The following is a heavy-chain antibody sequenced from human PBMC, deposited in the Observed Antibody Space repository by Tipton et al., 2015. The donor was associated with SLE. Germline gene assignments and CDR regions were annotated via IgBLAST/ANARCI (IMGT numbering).Heavy chain of an antibody. Sequence: SLRLSCAASGFTFSSYAMNWVRQAPGKGLEWVSYIRSTGSRIYDADFVKGRFSISRDNAKNSLFLQMNSLTVEDTAIYYCARGGPTWGYYFDLWVHRTLVTVAS. CDR1: GFTFSSYA. V-gene: IGHV3-48*03. J-gene: IGHJ4*01. CDR2: IRSTGSRI. CDR3: ARGGPTWGYYFDL. D-gene: IGHD7-27*01.